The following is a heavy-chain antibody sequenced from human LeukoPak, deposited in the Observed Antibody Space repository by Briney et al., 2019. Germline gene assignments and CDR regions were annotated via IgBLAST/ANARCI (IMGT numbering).Heavy chain of an antibody. CDR1: GGSFSGYY. J-gene: IGHJ4*02. D-gene: IGHD6-13*01. Sequence: SETLSLTCAVYGGSFSGYYWSWIRQPPGKGLEWIGEINHSGSTNYNPSLKSRVTISVDRSKNQFSLKLSSVTAADTAVYYCAGVSSVAAAGTGAIDYWGQGTLVTVSS. CDR3: AGVSSVAAAGTGAIDY. V-gene: IGHV4-34*01. CDR2: INHSGST.